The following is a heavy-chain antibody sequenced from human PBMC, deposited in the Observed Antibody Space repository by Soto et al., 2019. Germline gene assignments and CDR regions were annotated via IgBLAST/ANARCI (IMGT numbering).Heavy chain of an antibody. V-gene: IGHV1-69*13. CDR3: ARGHVDAAMVVYFDS. J-gene: IGHJ4*02. CDR1: GGAFSSYA. Sequence: ASVKVSCKTSGGAFSSYATIWVRQAPGQGLEWMGGIIPIFETANYAQDFQDRVTITADESTSTAYMELSSLRYEDTAMYYCARGHVDAAMVVYFDSWGQGTLVTVS. D-gene: IGHD5-18*01. CDR2: IIPIFETA.